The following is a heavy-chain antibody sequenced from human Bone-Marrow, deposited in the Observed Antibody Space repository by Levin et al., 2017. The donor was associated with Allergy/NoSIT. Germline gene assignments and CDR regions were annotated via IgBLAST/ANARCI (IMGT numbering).Heavy chain of an antibody. CDR1: GISFSSYA. Sequence: GGSLRLSCEVSGISFSSYAMHWVRQAPGKGLEWVAMISFDGSNKDYADSVKGRFTISRDNSKNMLYLEMNSLRTEDTAVFYCTRSYDLLTVWFDHWGQGTLLTVSS. J-gene: IGHJ5*02. D-gene: IGHD3-9*01. V-gene: IGHV3-30*04. CDR2: ISFDGSNK. CDR3: TRSYDLLTVWFDH.